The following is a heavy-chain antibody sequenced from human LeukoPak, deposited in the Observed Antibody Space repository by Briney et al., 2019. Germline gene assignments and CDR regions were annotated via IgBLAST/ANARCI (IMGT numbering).Heavy chain of an antibody. J-gene: IGHJ1*01. Sequence: GGSLRLSCAASGFTFSSYAMSWVRQAPGMGLEWVSTIYSDGNTYYPDSVKGRFTISRDGSKNTLYLQLSSLRTEDTAIYYCVREREGSNSEHWGQGTLVTVSS. V-gene: IGHV3-23*01. CDR1: GFTFSSYA. CDR3: VREREGSNSEH. CDR2: IYSDGNT. D-gene: IGHD1-26*01.